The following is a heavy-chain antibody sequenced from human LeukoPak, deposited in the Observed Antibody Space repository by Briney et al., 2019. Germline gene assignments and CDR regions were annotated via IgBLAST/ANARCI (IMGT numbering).Heavy chain of an antibody. CDR1: GGSFSNHF. V-gene: IGHV4-4*07. CDR3: AREDSGSYYNFYYFYMDV. J-gene: IGHJ6*03. D-gene: IGHD3-10*01. CDR2: IYPSGNT. Sequence: ASETLSLTCSVSGGSFSNHFWSWVRQPAGKGLEWIGRIYPSGNTNYNPSLKSRVTFSVDTSKTQFYLSLSSVTAADTAVYYCAREDSGSYYNFYYFYMDVWGKGTTVTISS.